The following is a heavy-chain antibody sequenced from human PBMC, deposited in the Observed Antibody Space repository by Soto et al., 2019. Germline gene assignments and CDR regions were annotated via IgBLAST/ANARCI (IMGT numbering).Heavy chain of an antibody. CDR3: ARVAPQYCSGGSCYSYYYYYMDV. V-gene: IGHV1-18*01. CDR1: GYTFTIYG. Sequence: ASVKVSCKASGYTFTIYGISWVRQAPGQGLEWMGWISAYNGDTNYAQKLQGRVTMTTDTSTSTAYMELRSLRSDDTAVYYCARVAPQYCSGGSCYSYYYYYMDVWGKGTTVTVSS. J-gene: IGHJ6*03. CDR2: ISAYNGDT. D-gene: IGHD2-15*01.